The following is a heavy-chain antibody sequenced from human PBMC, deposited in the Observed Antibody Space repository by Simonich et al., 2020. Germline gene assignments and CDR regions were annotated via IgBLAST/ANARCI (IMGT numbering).Heavy chain of an antibody. V-gene: IGHV3-7*01. Sequence: EVQLVESGGGLVQPWGSLRLSCAASGLTFSSYWMSWVRQGPGKGVEWVANIKQDGSEKYYVDSGRGRFTISRDNAKNSLYLQMNSLRAEDTAVYYCAREGIAARDAFDIWGQGTMVTVSS. J-gene: IGHJ3*02. D-gene: IGHD6-6*01. CDR1: GLTFSSYW. CDR2: IKQDGSEK. CDR3: AREGIAARDAFDI.